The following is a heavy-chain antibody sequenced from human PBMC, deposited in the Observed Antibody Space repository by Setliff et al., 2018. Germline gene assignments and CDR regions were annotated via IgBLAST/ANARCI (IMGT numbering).Heavy chain of an antibody. CDR1: GGSISSSSYY. Sequence: PSETLSLTCTVSGGSISSSSYYWGWIRQPPGKGLEWIGSIYYSGSTYYNPSLKSRVTISVDTSKNQFSLKLSSVTAADTAVYYCARRATYYNFWSGYYDYGGQGTLVTVSS. J-gene: IGHJ4*02. V-gene: IGHV4-39*07. CDR2: IYYSGST. D-gene: IGHD3-3*01. CDR3: ARRATYYNFWSGYYDY.